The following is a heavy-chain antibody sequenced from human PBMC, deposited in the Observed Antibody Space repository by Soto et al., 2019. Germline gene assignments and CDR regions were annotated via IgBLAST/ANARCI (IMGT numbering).Heavy chain of an antibody. D-gene: IGHD6-19*01. CDR3: ARGPDYSSGWLPPDLYNLLDP. Sequence: SQTLSLTCAISGDSVSSNSAAWNWIRQSPSRGLEWLGRTYYRSKWYNDYAVSVKSRITINPDTSKNQFSLQLNSVTPEDTAVYYCARGPDYSSGWLPPDLYNLLDPWGQGTLVTVSS. CDR1: GDSVSSNSAA. J-gene: IGHJ5*02. V-gene: IGHV6-1*01. CDR2: TYYRSKWYN.